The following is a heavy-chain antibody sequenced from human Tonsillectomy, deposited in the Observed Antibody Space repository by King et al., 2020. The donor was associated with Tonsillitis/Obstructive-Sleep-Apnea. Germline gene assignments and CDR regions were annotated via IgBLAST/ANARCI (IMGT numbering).Heavy chain of an antibody. J-gene: IGHJ6*03. V-gene: IGHV2-5*02. D-gene: IGHD3-10*01. CDR3: THSARIWFGDPKTYYYYYMDV. Sequence: ITLKESGPTLVKPTQTLTLTCTFSGFSLSTSGVGVGWIRQPPGKALEWLALIYWDDDKRYSPSLKSRLTITKDTSKNQVVLTMTNMDPVDTATYYCTHSARIWFGDPKTYYYYYMDVWGKGTTVTVSS. CDR2: IYWDDDK. CDR1: GFSLSTSGVG.